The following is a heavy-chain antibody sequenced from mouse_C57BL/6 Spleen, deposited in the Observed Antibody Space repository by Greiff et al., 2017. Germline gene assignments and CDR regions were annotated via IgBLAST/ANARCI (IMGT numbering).Heavy chain of an antibody. CDR3: ARARDSRFAY. D-gene: IGHD6-1*01. CDR1: GFTFTSYW. CDR2: INPSNGGT. V-gene: IGHV1-53*01. J-gene: IGHJ3*01. Sequence: QVQLLQPGTDLVQPGASVKLSCKASGFTFTSYWMPWVHQSPGQGLEWIGNINPSNGGTNYHDKFKSRATLSGDKSSSTPYMQLSSLKSEDSAVYYCARARDSRFAYWGQGTLVTVSA.